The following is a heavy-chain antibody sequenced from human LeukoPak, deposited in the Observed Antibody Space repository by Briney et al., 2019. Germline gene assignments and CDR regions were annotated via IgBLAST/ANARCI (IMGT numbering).Heavy chain of an antibody. Sequence: GGSLRLSCAASGFTFSSYSMNWVRQAPGKGLEWVSYISSSSSTIYYADSVKGRFTISRDNAKNSLYLQMNSLRAEDTAVYYCARGDTMVRGVIKSWGQGTLVTVSS. CDR3: ARGDTMVRGVIKS. V-gene: IGHV3-48*04. CDR2: ISSSSSTI. D-gene: IGHD3-10*01. J-gene: IGHJ5*02. CDR1: GFTFSSYS.